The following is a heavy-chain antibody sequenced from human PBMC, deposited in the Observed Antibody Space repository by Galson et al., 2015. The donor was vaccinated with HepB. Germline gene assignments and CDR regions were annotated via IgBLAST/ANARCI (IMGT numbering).Heavy chain of an antibody. V-gene: IGHV1-3*01. D-gene: IGHD6-13*01. CDR1: GYTFTSYA. CDR3: ARDGEQQLAQAFDI. J-gene: IGHJ3*02. CDR2: INAGNGNT. Sequence: SVKVSCKASGYTFTSYAMHWVRQAPGQRLEWMGWINAGNGNTKYSQKFQGRVTITRDTSASTAYMELSSLRSEDTAVYYCARDGEQQLAQAFDIWGQGTMVTVSS.